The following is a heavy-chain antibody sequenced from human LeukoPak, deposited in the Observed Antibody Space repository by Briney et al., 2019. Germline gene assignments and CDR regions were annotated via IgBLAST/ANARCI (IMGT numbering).Heavy chain of an antibody. D-gene: IGHD5-18*01. V-gene: IGHV4-34*01. CDR1: GGSFSGCY. CDR2: INHSGST. Sequence: SETLSPTCAVYGGSFSGCYWSWIRQPPGKGLEWIGEINHSGSTNYNPSLKSRVTISVDTSKNQFSLKLSSVTAADTAVYYCARAVDTAMVKSGVAFDIWGQGTMVTVSS. J-gene: IGHJ3*02. CDR3: ARAVDTAMVKSGVAFDI.